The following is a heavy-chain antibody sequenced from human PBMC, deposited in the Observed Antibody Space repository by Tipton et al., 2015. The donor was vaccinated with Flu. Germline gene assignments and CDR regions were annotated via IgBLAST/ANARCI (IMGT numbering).Heavy chain of an antibody. J-gene: IGHJ4*02. D-gene: IGHD3-10*01. V-gene: IGHV3-53*01. CDR1: GFSVTNNY. Sequence: SLRLSCAASGFSVTNNYVTWVRQAPGKGLEWVSVIYTAGGTKSANSVQDRFTISRDISKNMVYLQMNSLRVDDTAMYYCARDMGRGYGEWDSWGQGTLVTVSS. CDR3: ARDMGRGYGEWDS. CDR2: IYTAGGT.